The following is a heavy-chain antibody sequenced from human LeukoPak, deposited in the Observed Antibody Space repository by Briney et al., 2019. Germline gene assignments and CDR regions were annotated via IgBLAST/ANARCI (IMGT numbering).Heavy chain of an antibody. J-gene: IGHJ6*03. CDR2: ISSSSSTI. CDR1: GFTFSSYS. V-gene: IGHV3-48*04. Sequence: GGSLRLSCAASGFTFSSYSMNWVRQAPGKGLEWVSYISSSSSTIYYADSVKGRFTISRDNAKNTLYLQMNSLRAEDTAVYYCTRGLVGATTVTYYYYYYMDVWGKGTTVTISS. D-gene: IGHD1-26*01. CDR3: TRGLVGATTVTYYYYYYMDV.